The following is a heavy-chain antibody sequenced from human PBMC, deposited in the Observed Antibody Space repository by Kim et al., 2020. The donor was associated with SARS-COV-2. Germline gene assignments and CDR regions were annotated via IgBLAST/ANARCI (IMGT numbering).Heavy chain of an antibody. V-gene: IGHV4-59*01. CDR3: AGGSGIEGAFDI. D-gene: IGHD3-10*01. Sequence: SDTLSLTCTVSGGSISSYYWSWIRQPPGKGLEWIGYIYYSGSTNYNPSLKSRVTISVDTSKNQFSLKLSSVTAADTAVYYCAGGSGIEGAFDIWGLGTMVTVSS. CDR1: GGSISSYY. J-gene: IGHJ3*02. CDR2: IYYSGST.